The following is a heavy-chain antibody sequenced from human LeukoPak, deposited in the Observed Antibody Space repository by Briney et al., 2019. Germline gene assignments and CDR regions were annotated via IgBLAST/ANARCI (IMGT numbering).Heavy chain of an antibody. V-gene: IGHV4-59*08. J-gene: IGHJ4*02. CDR3: ARGEYSYGTDY. Sequence: SETLSLTCTVSGGSISSYYWSWIRQPPGKGLEWIGYIYYNGSTNYNPSLKSRVTISVDTSKNQFSLKLSSVTAADTAVYYCARGEYSYGTDYWGQGTLVTVSS. CDR1: GGSISSYY. D-gene: IGHD5-18*01. CDR2: IYYNGST.